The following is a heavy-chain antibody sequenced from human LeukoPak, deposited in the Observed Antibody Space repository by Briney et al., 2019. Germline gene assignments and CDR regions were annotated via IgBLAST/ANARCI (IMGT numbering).Heavy chain of an antibody. CDR2: ISAYNGNT. D-gene: IGHD3-22*01. V-gene: IGHV1-18*01. J-gene: IGHJ4*02. Sequence: ASVKVSCKASGYTFTSYGISWVRRAPGQGLEWMGWISAYNGNTNYAQKLQGRVTMTTDTSTSTAYMELRSLRSDDTAVYYCARGVHYYDSSGLSDYWGQGTLVTVSS. CDR1: GYTFTSYG. CDR3: ARGVHYYDSSGLSDY.